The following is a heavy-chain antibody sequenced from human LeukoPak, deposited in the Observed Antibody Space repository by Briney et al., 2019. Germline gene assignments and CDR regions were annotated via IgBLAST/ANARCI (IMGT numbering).Heavy chain of an antibody. Sequence: PGRSLRLSCAASGFTFNNYAMSWVRQAPGKGLEWVSAILGSGRSAYYADSVKGRFTISRDNSKNSLFLQMNSLRVEDTALYYCSKWGDYDVLTGYYDSDFWGQGTLVTVSA. CDR2: ILGSGRSA. CDR1: GFTFNNYA. D-gene: IGHD3-9*01. J-gene: IGHJ4*02. CDR3: SKWGDYDVLTGYYDSDF. V-gene: IGHV3-23*01.